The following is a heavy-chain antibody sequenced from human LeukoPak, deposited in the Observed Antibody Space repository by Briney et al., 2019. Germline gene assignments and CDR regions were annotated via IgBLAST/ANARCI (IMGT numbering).Heavy chain of an antibody. Sequence: GGSLRLSCAVSGFSFGRYGMHWVRQAPGKGPEWVALISYDGGNEDYVDSVKGRFTVSRDNSRNTLYLQMNSLRPEDTGVYYCARDRSTYNVLTGYQDYWGQGTLVTVSS. D-gene: IGHD3-9*01. J-gene: IGHJ4*02. CDR3: ARDRSTYNVLTGYQDY. CDR2: ISYDGGNE. CDR1: GFSFGRYG. V-gene: IGHV3-30*03.